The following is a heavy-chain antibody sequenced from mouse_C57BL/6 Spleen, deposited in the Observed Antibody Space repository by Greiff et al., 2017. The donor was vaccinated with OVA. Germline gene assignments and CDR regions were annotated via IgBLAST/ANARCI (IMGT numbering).Heavy chain of an antibody. Sequence: EVKLQESGAELVRPGASVKLSCTASGFNIKDYYMHWVKQRPEQGLEWIGRIDPEDGDTEYAPKFQGKATMTADTSSNTAYLQLSSLTSEDTAVYYCTPFTTVVATDYWGQGTTLTVSS. CDR1: GFNIKDYY. CDR2: IDPEDGDT. V-gene: IGHV14-1*01. J-gene: IGHJ2*01. CDR3: TPFTTVVATDY. D-gene: IGHD1-1*01.